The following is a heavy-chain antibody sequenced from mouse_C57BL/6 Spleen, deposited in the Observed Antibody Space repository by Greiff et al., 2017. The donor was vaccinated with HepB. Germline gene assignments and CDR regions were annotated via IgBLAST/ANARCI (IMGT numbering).Heavy chain of an antibody. J-gene: IGHJ2*01. V-gene: IGHV1-5*01. Sequence: VQLQQSGTVLARPGASVKMSCKTSGYTFTSYWMHWVKQRPGQGLEWIGAIYPGNSDTSYNQKFEGKAKLTAVTSASTAYMELSSLTNEDSAVYYCTRDGILLRPYFDYWGQGTTLTVSS. CDR3: TRDGILLRPYFDY. CDR2: IYPGNSDT. D-gene: IGHD2-4*01. CDR1: GYTFTSYW.